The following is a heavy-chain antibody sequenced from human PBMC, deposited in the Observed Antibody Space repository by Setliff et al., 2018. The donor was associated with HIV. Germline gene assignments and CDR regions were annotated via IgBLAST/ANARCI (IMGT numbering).Heavy chain of an antibody. Sequence: SETLSLTCAVSGGSISSYYWSWIRQPPGKGLEWIGYIYYSGSTNYNPSLKSLVTISVDTSKNQFSLKLSSVTATDTAVYYCARDSDYYDSSGRHIRLFDYWGQGTLVTVSS. D-gene: IGHD3-22*01. J-gene: IGHJ4*02. CDR3: ARDSDYYDSSGRHIRLFDY. CDR1: GGSISSYY. V-gene: IGHV4-59*01. CDR2: IYYSGST.